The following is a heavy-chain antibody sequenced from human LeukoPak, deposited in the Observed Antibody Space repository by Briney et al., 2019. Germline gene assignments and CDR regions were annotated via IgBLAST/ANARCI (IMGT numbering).Heavy chain of an antibody. CDR3: ARGAYTYGSDAFAI. Sequence: SETLSLTCTVSGDSINSGDFYWNWIRQHPGKGLEWIGYSYYSGNTYHNPSLKSRVIISLDTPKNQFSLNLSSVTAADTAVYYCARGAYTYGSDAFAIWGQGTMVAVSS. CDR1: GDSINSGDFY. J-gene: IGHJ3*02. D-gene: IGHD5-18*01. V-gene: IGHV4-31*03. CDR2: SYYSGNT.